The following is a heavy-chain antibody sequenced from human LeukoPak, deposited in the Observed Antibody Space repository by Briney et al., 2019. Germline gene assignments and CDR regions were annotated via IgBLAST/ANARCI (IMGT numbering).Heavy chain of an antibody. CDR1: GLTFSSYA. V-gene: IGHV3-23*01. CDR2: ISSIGGTT. J-gene: IGHJ6*02. D-gene: IGHD1-26*01. Sequence: GGSLRLSCEASGLTFSSYAMSWVRQAPGKGLEWVSGISSIGGTTYYADSVKGRFTISRDNSKNTLYLQMNSLRAEDTAVYYCAKDFSSWGPSGMDVWGQGTTVTVS. CDR3: AKDFSSWGPSGMDV.